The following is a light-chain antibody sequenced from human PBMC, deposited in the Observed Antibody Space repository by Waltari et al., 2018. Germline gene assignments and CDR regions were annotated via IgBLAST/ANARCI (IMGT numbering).Light chain of an antibody. Sequence: EIVLTQSPGTLSLSLGDRATLSCRASQSVSSCYLAWYQQKPGQAPRLLIYGASSRAAGIPDRFSGSGSGTAFTLPISRLEPEDFAVYYCQQYGSSPPWTFGQGTKVEIK. CDR3: QQYGSSPPWT. V-gene: IGKV3-20*01. CDR1: QSVSSCY. CDR2: GAS. J-gene: IGKJ1*01.